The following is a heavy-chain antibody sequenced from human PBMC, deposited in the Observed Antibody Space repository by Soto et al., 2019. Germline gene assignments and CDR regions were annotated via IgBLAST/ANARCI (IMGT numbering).Heavy chain of an antibody. CDR1: GFTFSNAW. J-gene: IGHJ4*02. CDR2: IKSKTDGGTT. D-gene: IGHD4-17*01. V-gene: IGHV3-15*01. CDR3: TTVLGLDYGDYGYYFDY. Sequence: EVQLVESGGGLVKPGGSLRLSCAASGFTFSNAWMSWVRQAPGKGLEWVGRIKSKTDGGTTDYAAPVKGRFTISRDDSNNTLDLQMNSLKTEDTAVYYCTTVLGLDYGDYGYYFDYWGQGTLVTVSS.